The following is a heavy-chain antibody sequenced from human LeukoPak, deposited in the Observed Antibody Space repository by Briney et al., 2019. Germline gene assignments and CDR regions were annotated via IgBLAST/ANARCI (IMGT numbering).Heavy chain of an antibody. V-gene: IGHV4-59*01. CDR2: IYYSGST. CDR1: GGSISSYY. D-gene: IGHD5-18*01. Sequence: PSETLSLTCTVSGGSISSYYWSWIRQPPGKGLEWIGYIYYSGSTNYNPSLKSRVTISVDTSKNQFSLKLSSVTAADTAVYYCARDLRYSYGFGIWGQGTLVTVSS. J-gene: IGHJ4*02. CDR3: ARDLRYSYGFGI.